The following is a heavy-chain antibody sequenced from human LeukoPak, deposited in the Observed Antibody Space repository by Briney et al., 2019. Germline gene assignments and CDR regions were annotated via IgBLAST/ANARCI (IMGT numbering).Heavy chain of an antibody. CDR2: IIPIYGTA. V-gene: IGHV1-69*01. CDR1: RGTFNNQS. D-gene: IGHD5-24*01. CDR3: ATHTGGYNYWWFDI. J-gene: IGHJ5*02. Sequence: SVDASCQPSRGTFNNQSIFWALQAPGPRPEALGGIIPIYGTANYAQMFQGRITLTAHESTATAYMELTSLTSDDTAMYFCATHTGGYNYWWFDIWGQGTLVTVSS.